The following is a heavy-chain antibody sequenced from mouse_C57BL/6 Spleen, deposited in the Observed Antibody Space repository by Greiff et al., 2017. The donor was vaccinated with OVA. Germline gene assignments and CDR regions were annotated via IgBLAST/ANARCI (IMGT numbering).Heavy chain of an antibody. J-gene: IGHJ4*01. D-gene: IGHD1-1*01. Sequence: DVQLQESGPGMVKPSQSLSLTCTVTGYSITSGYDWHWIRHFPGNKLEWMGYISYSGSTNYNPSLKSRISITHDTSKNHFFLKLNSMTTEDTATYYCARGLLVYYAMDYWGQGTSVTVSS. CDR3: ARGLLVYYAMDY. CDR2: ISYSGST. V-gene: IGHV3-1*01. CDR1: GYSITSGYD.